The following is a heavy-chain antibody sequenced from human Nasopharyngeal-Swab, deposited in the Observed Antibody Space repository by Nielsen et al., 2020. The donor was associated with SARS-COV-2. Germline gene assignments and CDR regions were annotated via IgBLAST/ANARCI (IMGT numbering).Heavy chain of an antibody. V-gene: IGHV4-30-4*01. CDR2: IYYSGST. CDR1: GGSIKSYY. Sequence: SATLSLTCTVSGGSIKSYYWSWIRQPPGKGLEWIGYIYYSGSTYYNPSLKSRVTISVDTSKSQFSLKLSSVTAADTAVYYCARVYYYYYYMDVWGKGTTVTVSS. J-gene: IGHJ6*03. CDR3: ARVYYYYYYMDV.